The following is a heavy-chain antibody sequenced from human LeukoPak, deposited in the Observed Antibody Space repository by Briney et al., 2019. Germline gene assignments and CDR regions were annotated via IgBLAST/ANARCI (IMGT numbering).Heavy chain of an antibody. CDR1: GLTFSNYV. CDR3: ASLIVGATDDAFDI. D-gene: IGHD1-26*01. V-gene: IGHV3-21*05. Sequence: GGSLRLSCAASGLTFSNYVMSWVRQAPGKGLEWVSYISSSSSYIYYADSVKGRFTISRDNAKNSLYLQMNSLRAEDTAVYYCASLIVGATDDAFDIWGQGTMVTVSS. CDR2: ISSSSSYI. J-gene: IGHJ3*02.